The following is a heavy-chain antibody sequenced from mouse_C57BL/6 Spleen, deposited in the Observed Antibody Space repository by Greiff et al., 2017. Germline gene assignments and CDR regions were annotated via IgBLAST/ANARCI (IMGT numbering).Heavy chain of an antibody. CDR1: GYAFSSSW. CDR3: ARYYDGYGSGYFDY. D-gene: IGHD2-3*01. Sequence: VQLQQSGPELVKPGASVKISCKASGYAFSSSWMNWVKQRPGKGLEWIGRIYPGDGDTNYNGKFKGKATLTADKSSSTAYMQLSSLTSEDSAVYFCARYYDGYGSGYFDYWGQGTTLTVSS. CDR2: IYPGDGDT. J-gene: IGHJ2*01. V-gene: IGHV1-82*01.